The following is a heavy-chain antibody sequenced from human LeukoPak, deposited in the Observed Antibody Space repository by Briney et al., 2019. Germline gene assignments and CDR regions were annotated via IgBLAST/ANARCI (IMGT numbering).Heavy chain of an antibody. CDR2: IYYSGST. V-gene: IGHV4-59*01. CDR1: GVSISSYY. D-gene: IGHD2-21*02. J-gene: IGHJ4*02. CDR3: ARSLAYCGGDCPYYFDY. Sequence: SETLSLTCTVSGVSISSYYWSWIRQPPGKGLEWIGYIYYSGSTNYNPSLKSRVTISVDTSKNQFSLKLSSVTAADTAVYYCARSLAYCGGDCPYYFDYWGQGTLVTVSS.